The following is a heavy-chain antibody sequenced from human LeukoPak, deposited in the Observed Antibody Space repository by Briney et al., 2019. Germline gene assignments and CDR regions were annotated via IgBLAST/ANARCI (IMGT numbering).Heavy chain of an antibody. CDR1: GYTFTGYY. Sequence: GASVKVSCKASGYTFTGYYMHWVRQAPGQGLEWMGWINPNSGGTNYAQKFQGRVTMTRDTSISTAYMELSRLRSDDTAVYYCARDSRDYSSSWYAYWGQGTLVTVSS. J-gene: IGHJ4*02. V-gene: IGHV1-2*02. CDR2: INPNSGGT. D-gene: IGHD6-13*01. CDR3: ARDSRDYSSSWYAY.